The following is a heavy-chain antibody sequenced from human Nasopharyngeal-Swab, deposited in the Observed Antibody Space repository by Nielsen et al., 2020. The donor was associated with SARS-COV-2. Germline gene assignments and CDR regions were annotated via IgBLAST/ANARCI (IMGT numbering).Heavy chain of an antibody. CDR2: IKQDGSEK. V-gene: IGHV3-7*01. J-gene: IGHJ6*03. CDR1: GFTFSSYW. CDR3: ARVLLTHYYYYMDV. D-gene: IGHD2-21*02. Sequence: GGSLRLSCAASGFTFSSYWMSWVRQAPGKGLEWVAKIKQDGSEKYYVDSVKGRFTISRDYSKNTLYLQMNSLRAEDTAVYYCARVLLTHYYYYMDVWGKGTTVTVSS.